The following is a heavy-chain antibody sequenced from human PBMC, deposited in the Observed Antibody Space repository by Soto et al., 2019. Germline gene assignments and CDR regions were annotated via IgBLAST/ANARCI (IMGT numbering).Heavy chain of an antibody. CDR1: GFTFGSRA. CDR3: ARGSTDSYPGSRIFDF. D-gene: IGHD3-10*01. Sequence: EVQLLVSGGDLVQPGGSLRLSCVASGFTFGSRAMSWVRQAPGEGLEWVSTITDNGGDSKSADSVRGRFAISRDNSKNTLHLQMSSLRAEDSAVYYCARGSTDSYPGSRIFDFWGRGTLVTVSS. V-gene: IGHV3-23*01. CDR2: ITDNGGDS. J-gene: IGHJ4*02.